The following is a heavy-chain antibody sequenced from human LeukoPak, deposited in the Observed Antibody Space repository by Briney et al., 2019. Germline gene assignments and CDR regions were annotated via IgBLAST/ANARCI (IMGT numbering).Heavy chain of an antibody. V-gene: IGHV3-11*04. CDR3: ARAYCSGGSCYPVEYFDY. CDR2: ISSSGSTI. Sequence: GGSLRLSCAASGFTFSDYYMSWIRQAPGKGLEWVSYISSSGSTIYYADSVKGRFTISRDNAKNSLYLQMNSLRAEDTAVYYCARAYCSGGSCYPVEYFDYWGQGTLVTVSS. D-gene: IGHD2-15*01. J-gene: IGHJ4*02. CDR1: GFTFSDYY.